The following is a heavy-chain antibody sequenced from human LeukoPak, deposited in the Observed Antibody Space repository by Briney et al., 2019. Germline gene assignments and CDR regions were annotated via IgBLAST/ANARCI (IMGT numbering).Heavy chain of an antibody. D-gene: IGHD6-13*01. CDR1: AFTFSSYD. CDR3: ARAKMPGIQTAGRVNYFDS. CDR2: IDTAGNA. V-gene: IGHV3-13*01. Sequence: GGSLRLSCAASAFTFSSYDMHWVRQATGKGLEWVSTIDTAGNAWYPDSVKGRFTISRENAKNSLNLQMNSLRVGDTAVYYCARAKMPGIQTAGRVNYFDSWGQGTLVTVSA. J-gene: IGHJ4*02.